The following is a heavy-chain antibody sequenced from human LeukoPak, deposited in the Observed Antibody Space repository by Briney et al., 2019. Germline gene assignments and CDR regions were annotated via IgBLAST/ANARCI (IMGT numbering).Heavy chain of an antibody. V-gene: IGHV4-59*01. CDR3: AREDSGYDYSPFYY. CDR2: IYHTGST. J-gene: IGHJ4*02. D-gene: IGHD5-12*01. CDR1: GGSIRNYY. Sequence: PSETLSLTCTVSGGSIRNYYWSCIRRPPRKGREWLGYIYHTGSTSYNPSLKSRLIMSVETSQNQFSLKLFSVTAADTAVYYCAREDSGYDYSPFYYWGQGILVTVSS.